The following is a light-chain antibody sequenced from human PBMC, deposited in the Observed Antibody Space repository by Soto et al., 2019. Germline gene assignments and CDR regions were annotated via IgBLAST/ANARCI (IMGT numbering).Light chain of an antibody. J-gene: IGKJ2*01. CDR2: AAS. CDR1: RSFASSY. CDR3: HHYDSSPPYT. Sequence: EIVLTQSPVTLSLSPGERATLSCRASRSFASSYLGWYQQKPCQPPRLLIYAASTRATGVPDRFSGSGSATDFTLTISRLEPEDSAVYYCHHYDSSPPYTFGQGTRLEIK. V-gene: IGKV3-20*01.